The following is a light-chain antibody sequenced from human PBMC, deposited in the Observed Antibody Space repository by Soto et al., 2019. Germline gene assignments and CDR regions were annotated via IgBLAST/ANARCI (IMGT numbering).Light chain of an antibody. Sequence: IVMTQSPATVSVSPGESTSLSCRASRTIGTNLGWYQQKPGQAPRLLISKTSNRATGVPARFSGSGSGTEFTLTITSLQSEDIAVYYCQQYADWTLTFGGGTKVDIK. CDR1: RTIGTN. V-gene: IGKV3-15*01. CDR2: KTS. CDR3: QQYADWTLT. J-gene: IGKJ4*01.